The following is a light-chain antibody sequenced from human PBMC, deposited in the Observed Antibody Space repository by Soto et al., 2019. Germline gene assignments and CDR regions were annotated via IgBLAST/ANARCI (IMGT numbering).Light chain of an antibody. CDR2: EVS. J-gene: IGLJ1*01. CDR3: TSYTSGSTLYV. V-gene: IGLV2-14*01. Sequence: QSALTQPASVSGSPGQSITISCTGTSSDVGGYNYVSWYQQHPGKAPKLMIYEVSNRPSGVSNRFSGSKSGNTASLTISGLQAEDDADYYRTSYTSGSTLYVFGTGTKVTVL. CDR1: SSDVGGYNY.